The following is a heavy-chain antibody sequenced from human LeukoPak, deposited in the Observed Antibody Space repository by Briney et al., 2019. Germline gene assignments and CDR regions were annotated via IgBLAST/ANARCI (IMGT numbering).Heavy chain of an antibody. V-gene: IGHV3-49*03. CDR2: IRSKAYGGTT. CDR3: TRANRGGYYRYYFDY. D-gene: IGHD3-22*01. CDR1: GFTFGDYA. Sequence: GGSLRLSCTASGFTFGDYAMSWFRQAPGKGLEWVGFIRSKAYGGTTEYAASVKGRFAISRDDSKSIAYLQMNSLKTEDTAVYYCTRANRGGYYRYYFDYWGQGTLVTVSS. J-gene: IGHJ4*02.